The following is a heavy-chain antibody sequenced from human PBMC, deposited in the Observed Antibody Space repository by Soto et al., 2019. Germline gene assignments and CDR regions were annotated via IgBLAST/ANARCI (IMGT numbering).Heavy chain of an antibody. J-gene: IGHJ6*02. CDR2: ISYDGSNK. D-gene: IGHD6-6*01. Sequence: GGSLRLSCAASGFTFSSYGMHWVRQAPGKGLEWVAVISYDGSNKYYADSVKGRFTISRDNSKNTLYLQMNSLRAEDTAVYYCAKDLGTEYSSSYGGGYYYYYGMDVWGQGTTVTVSS. CDR3: AKDLGTEYSSSYGGGYYYYYGMDV. V-gene: IGHV3-30*18. CDR1: GFTFSSYG.